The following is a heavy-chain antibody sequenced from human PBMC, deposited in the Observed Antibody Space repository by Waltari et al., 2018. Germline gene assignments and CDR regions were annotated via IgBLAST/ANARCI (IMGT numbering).Heavy chain of an antibody. Sequence: QLQLPESGPGLVKPSETLSLTCPVSGGSISNTRYYWGWIRQPPGKGLEWIGTMYYDGDTYYNPSLKSRVTISIDTSKNQFSLKVSSVTAADTAVYYCARQRQDDYHYYYMDAWGKGTTVTVSS. CDR3: ARQRQDDYHYYYMDA. J-gene: IGHJ6*03. CDR1: GGSISNTRYY. CDR2: MYYDGDT. D-gene: IGHD2-15*01. V-gene: IGHV4-39*07.